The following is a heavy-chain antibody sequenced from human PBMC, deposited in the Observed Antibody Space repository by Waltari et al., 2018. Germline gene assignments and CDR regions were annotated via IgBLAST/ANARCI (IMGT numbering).Heavy chain of an antibody. CDR2: ISSSGNKT. Sequence: EVQLVESGGGLVQPGGSLSLSCAASGFPFSSYAMTWVRQAPGKGLVWVSAISSSGNKTFYADSVKGRFTVSRDNSRSTLYLQLNSLRVEDTAIYYCAKYIGPRRRDFDYWGQGTLVTVSS. D-gene: IGHD6-6*01. J-gene: IGHJ4*02. V-gene: IGHV3-23*04. CDR1: GFPFSSYA. CDR3: AKYIGPRRRDFDY.